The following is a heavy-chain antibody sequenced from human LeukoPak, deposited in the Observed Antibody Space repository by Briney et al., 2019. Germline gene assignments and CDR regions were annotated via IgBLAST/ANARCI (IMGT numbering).Heavy chain of an antibody. CDR2: IYYSGST. CDR3: ARVSPYAYSGSYPRAAFDI. J-gene: IGHJ3*02. CDR1: GGSISSSSYY. D-gene: IGHD1-26*01. Sequence: ETLSLTCTVSGGSISSSSYYWGWIRQPPGKGLEWIGSIYYSGSTYYNPSLKSRVTISVDTSKNQFSLKLSSVTAADTAVYYCARVSPYAYSGSYPRAAFDIWGQGTMVTVSS. V-gene: IGHV4-39*07.